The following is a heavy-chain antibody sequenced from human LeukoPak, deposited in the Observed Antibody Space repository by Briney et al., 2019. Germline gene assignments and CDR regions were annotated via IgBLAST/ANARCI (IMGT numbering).Heavy chain of an antibody. CDR2: IDTSGNT. CDR3: AKYSRPSSRVFDY. V-gene: IGHV3-23*01. CDR1: GFTFSSYP. Sequence: GGSLRLSCAGSGFTFSSYPMTWVRQAPGKGLDWVSTIDTSGNTDYADSVKGRFTISRDNSRNTLYLQMNSLRAEDTAVYFCAKYSRPSSRVFDYWGQGALATVSP. D-gene: IGHD6-13*01. J-gene: IGHJ4*02.